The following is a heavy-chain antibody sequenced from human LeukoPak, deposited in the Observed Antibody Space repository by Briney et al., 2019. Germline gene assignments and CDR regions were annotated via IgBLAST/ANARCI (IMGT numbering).Heavy chain of an antibody. J-gene: IGHJ2*01. V-gene: IGHV4-34*01. Sequence: SETLSLTCAVYGGSFSGYYWSWIRQLPGKGLEWIGEINHSGSTNYNPSLKSRVTISVDTSKNQFSLKLSSVTAADTAVYYCARGRGTAVAGYFDLWGRGTLVTVSS. CDR2: INHSGST. CDR3: ARGRGTAVAGYFDL. D-gene: IGHD6-19*01. CDR1: GGSFSGYY.